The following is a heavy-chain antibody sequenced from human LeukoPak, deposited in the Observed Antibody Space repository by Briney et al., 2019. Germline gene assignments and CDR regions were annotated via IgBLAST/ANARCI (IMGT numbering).Heavy chain of an antibody. V-gene: IGHV3-48*04. Sequence: PGGSLRLSCAASGFTFSSYSMNWVRQAPGKGLEWASYISSSSTTIYYADSVKGRFTISRDNAKNSLYLQMNSLRAEDTAVYYCASAKYCSSTSCYYYYYYMDVWGKGTTVTVSS. J-gene: IGHJ6*03. CDR1: GFTFSSYS. D-gene: IGHD2-2*01. CDR2: ISSSSTTI. CDR3: ASAKYCSSTSCYYYYYYMDV.